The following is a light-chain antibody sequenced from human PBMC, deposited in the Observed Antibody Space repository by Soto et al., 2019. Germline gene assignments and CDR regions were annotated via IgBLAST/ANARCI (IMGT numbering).Light chain of an antibody. J-gene: IGKJ1*01. CDR3: QQYGSSPRT. CDR2: GAS. Sequence: EIVSTKSPGTLSFSPEERATLSCRASQSVSSSYLAWYQQKPGQAPRLLIYGASSRATGIPDRFSGSGSGTDFTLAISRLEPDDFGEYYCQQYGSSPRTFGEGTKVDIK. CDR1: QSVSSSY. V-gene: IGKV3-20*01.